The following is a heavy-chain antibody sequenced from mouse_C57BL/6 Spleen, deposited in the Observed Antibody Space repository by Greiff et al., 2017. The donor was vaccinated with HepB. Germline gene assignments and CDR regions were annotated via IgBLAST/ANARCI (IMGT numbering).Heavy chain of an antibody. Sequence: VQLQQPGAELVRPGSSVKLSCKASGYTFTSYWMDWVKQRPGQGLEWIGNIYPSDSETHYNQKFKDKATLTVDKSSSTAYMQLSSLTSEDSAVYYGARLRDYDGFDYWGQGTTLTVSS. CDR3: ARLRDYDGFDY. J-gene: IGHJ2*01. CDR1: GYTFTSYW. D-gene: IGHD2-4*01. CDR2: IYPSDSET. V-gene: IGHV1-61*01.